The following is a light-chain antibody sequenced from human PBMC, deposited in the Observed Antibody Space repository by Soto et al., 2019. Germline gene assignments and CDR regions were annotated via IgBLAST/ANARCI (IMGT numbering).Light chain of an antibody. Sequence: EIVMTQSPATLSVSPGERATLSCRASQSVSSNLAWYQQKPGQAPRLLISGASTRATGIPATFSGSGSGTEFTLTISSLQSEDFAVYYCQQYNNWPLTFGGGTKVEIK. CDR1: QSVSSN. CDR2: GAS. J-gene: IGKJ4*01. V-gene: IGKV3-15*01. CDR3: QQYNNWPLT.